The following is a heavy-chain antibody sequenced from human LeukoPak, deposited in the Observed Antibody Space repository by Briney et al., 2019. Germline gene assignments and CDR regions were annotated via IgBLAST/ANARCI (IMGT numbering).Heavy chain of an antibody. CDR1: GGSISSSSYY. D-gene: IGHD1-26*01. J-gene: IGHJ4*02. CDR3: ARDRLVGATIPNCFDY. Sequence: PSETLSLTCTVSGGSISSSSYYWGWIRQPPGKGLEWIGSIYYSGSTYYNPSLKSRVTISVDTSKNQFSLKLSSVTAADTAVYYCARDRLVGATIPNCFDYWGQGTLVTVSS. CDR2: IYYSGST. V-gene: IGHV4-39*07.